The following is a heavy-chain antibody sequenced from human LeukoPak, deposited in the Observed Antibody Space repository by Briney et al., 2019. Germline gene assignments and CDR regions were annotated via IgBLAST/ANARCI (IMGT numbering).Heavy chain of an antibody. V-gene: IGHV3-66*01. CDR1: GFTLSSNY. CDR3: ASLWLAAATSFDY. J-gene: IGHJ4*02. D-gene: IGHD2-15*01. CDR2: IYSGGST. Sequence: GGSLRLSCAASGFTLSSNYMSWVRQAPGKGLEWVSVIYSGGSTYYADSVKGRFTISRDNSKNTLYLQMNSLRAEDTAVYYCASLWLAAATSFDYWGQGTLVTVSS.